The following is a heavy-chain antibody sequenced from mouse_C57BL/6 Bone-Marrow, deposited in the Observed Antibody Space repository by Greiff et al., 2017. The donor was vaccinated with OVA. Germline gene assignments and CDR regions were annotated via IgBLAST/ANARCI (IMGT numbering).Heavy chain of an antibody. Sequence: EVQGVESGGGLVQPGGSLKLSCAASGFTFSDYGMAWVRQAPRKGPEWVAFISNLAYSIYYADTVTGRFTISRENAKNTLYLEVSSLRSEDTAMYYCARLRRRGYAMDYWGQGTSVTVSS. CDR2: ISNLAYSI. V-gene: IGHV5-15*01. CDR3: ARLRRRGYAMDY. D-gene: IGHD2-12*01. CDR1: GFTFSDYG. J-gene: IGHJ4*01.